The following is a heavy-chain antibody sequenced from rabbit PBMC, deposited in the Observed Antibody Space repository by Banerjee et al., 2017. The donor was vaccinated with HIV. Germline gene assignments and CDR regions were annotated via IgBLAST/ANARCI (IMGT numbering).Heavy chain of an antibody. CDR3: ASGYSDIVFNL. J-gene: IGHJ4*01. Sequence: QEQLAESGGDLVKPGASLTLTCKASGFSFSNKYVMCWVRQAPGKGLEWIACINTSSGNTVYASWAKGRFTISRTSSTTVTLQMTSLTAADTATYFCASGYSDIVFNLWGPGTLVTVS. V-gene: IGHV1S45*01. CDR2: INTSSGNT. CDR1: GFSFSNKYV. D-gene: IGHD1-1*01.